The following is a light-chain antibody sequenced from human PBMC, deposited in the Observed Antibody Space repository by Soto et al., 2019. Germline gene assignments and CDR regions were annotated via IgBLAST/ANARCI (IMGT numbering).Light chain of an antibody. V-gene: IGKV3-15*01. CDR3: QQYNNWPPIT. J-gene: IGKJ5*01. Sequence: IVMTQSPATPSFSPGEKATLSWRASQSVSSSYLAWYQQKPGQAPRLLIYGASTRATGIPARFSGSGSGTEFTLTISSLQSEDFAVYYCQQYNNWPPITFGQGTRLEIK. CDR1: QSVSSSY. CDR2: GAS.